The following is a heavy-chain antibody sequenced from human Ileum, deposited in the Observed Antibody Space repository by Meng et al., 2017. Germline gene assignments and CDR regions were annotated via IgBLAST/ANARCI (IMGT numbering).Heavy chain of an antibody. CDR3: ARGLWLPEY. CDR1: GYSFTGYY. D-gene: IGHD3-22*01. Sequence: ASVKVSCKASGYSFTGYYMHWVRQPPGQGLEWMGRINPNSGGTNYAQKFQGRVTMTSDTSISTAYMELSSLRSDDTAVYYCARGLWLPEYWGQGTLVNVAS. CDR2: INPNSGGT. V-gene: IGHV1-2*06. J-gene: IGHJ4*02.